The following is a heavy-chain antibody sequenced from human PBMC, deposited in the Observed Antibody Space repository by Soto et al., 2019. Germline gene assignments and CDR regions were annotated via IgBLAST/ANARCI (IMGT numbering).Heavy chain of an antibody. J-gene: IGHJ4*02. CDR2: ISSSSSYL. Sequence: EVQLVESGGGLVKPGGSLRLSCAASGFTFSSYSMNWVRQAPGKRLEWVSSISSSSSYLYYADSVKGRFTISRDNAKNSLYLQMNSLRAEVTAVYYCARDLDWNYGFDYWGQGTLVTVSS. D-gene: IGHD1-7*01. V-gene: IGHV3-21*01. CDR1: GFTFSSYS. CDR3: ARDLDWNYGFDY.